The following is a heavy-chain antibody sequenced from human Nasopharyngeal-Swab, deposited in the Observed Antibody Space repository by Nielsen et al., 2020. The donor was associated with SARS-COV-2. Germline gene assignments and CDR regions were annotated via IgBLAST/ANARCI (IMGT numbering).Heavy chain of an antibody. CDR3: ARGASEVVVIVWFDP. CDR2: IYYSGST. J-gene: IGHJ5*02. V-gene: IGHV4-39*07. Sequence: GSLRLSCTVSGGSISSSSYYWGWIRQPPGKGLEWIGSIYYSGSTYYNPSLKSRVTISVDTSKNQFSLKLSSVTAADTAVYYCARGASEVVVIVWFDPWGQGTLVTGLL. D-gene: IGHD3-22*01. CDR1: GGSISSSSYY.